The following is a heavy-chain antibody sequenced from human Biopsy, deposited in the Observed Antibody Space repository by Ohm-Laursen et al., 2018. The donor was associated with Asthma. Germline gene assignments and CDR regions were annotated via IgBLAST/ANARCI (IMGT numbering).Heavy chain of an antibody. CDR1: GGTFSNFA. Sequence: SVKVSCKVPGGTFSNFAISWVRQAPGQGLEWLGGIMTVFGTTNYAQKFQGRVTITADESTSTAYMEVTSPRSEDTAIYYCARCQVGYSSGWSLLLKKIYYSGMDVWGQGAAVTVSS. CDR3: ARCQVGYSSGWSLLLKKIYYSGMDV. CDR2: IMTVFGTT. J-gene: IGHJ6*02. V-gene: IGHV1-69*13. D-gene: IGHD6-19*01.